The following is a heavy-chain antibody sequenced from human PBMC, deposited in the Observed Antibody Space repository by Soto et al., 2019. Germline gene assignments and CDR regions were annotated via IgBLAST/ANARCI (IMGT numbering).Heavy chain of an antibody. Sequence: GAPAQVSCKASGSACNRYGLTWLQQALRNGLEWMGWISAYNGNTNYAQNLQGRVTMTTDTSTSTAYMELRSLNPDDTAVYYCARSYCSTSTCYSYWFDPWGQGTLVTGSS. J-gene: IGHJ5*02. CDR3: ARSYCSTSTCYSYWFDP. CDR2: ISAYNGNT. CDR1: GSACNRYG. V-gene: IGHV1-18*04. D-gene: IGHD2-2*02.